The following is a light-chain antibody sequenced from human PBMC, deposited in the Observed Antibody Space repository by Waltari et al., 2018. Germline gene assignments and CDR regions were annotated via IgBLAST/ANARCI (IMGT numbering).Light chain of an antibody. CDR3: QSYDSSNPWV. CDR2: EDN. CDR1: SGSIASNY. Sequence: NFMLTQPHSVSEYPGKTVTISCTRSSGSIASNYVQWYQQRPGSAPTTVIYEDNQRPSGVPDRFSGSIDSSSNSASLTISGLKTEDEADYYCQSYDSSNPWVFGGGTKLTVL. J-gene: IGLJ3*02. V-gene: IGLV6-57*03.